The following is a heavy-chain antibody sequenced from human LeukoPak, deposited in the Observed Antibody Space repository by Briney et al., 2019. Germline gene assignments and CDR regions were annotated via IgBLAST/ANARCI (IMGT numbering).Heavy chain of an antibody. V-gene: IGHV3-23*01. CDR2: ISGSGGST. CDR1: GFTFSSYG. Sequence: TGGSLRLSCAASGFTFSSYGMSWVRQAPGKGLEWVSAISGSGGSTYYADSVKGRFTISRDNAKKSLFLQMNSLRAEDTAVYYCARAPLHLAMYHYFDYWGQGTLVTVSS. CDR3: ARAPLHLAMYHYFDY. J-gene: IGHJ4*02. D-gene: IGHD2-2*01.